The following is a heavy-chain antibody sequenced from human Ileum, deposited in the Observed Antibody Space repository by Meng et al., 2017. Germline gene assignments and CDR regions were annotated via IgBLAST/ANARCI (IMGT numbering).Heavy chain of an antibody. D-gene: IGHD7-27*01. CDR2: AGT. CDR1: GGPVITSDYQ. J-gene: IGHJ4*02. CDR3: ARDHWGSLDY. V-gene: IGHV4-61*08. Sequence: GSGPGRAAPSATLSLICTVSGGPVITSDYQWGWIRQPPGKGLEWIGYAGTNYNPSLKSRVTISVDTSKRQFSLKLTSVTAADTAVYYCARDHWGSLDYWGQGILVTVSS.